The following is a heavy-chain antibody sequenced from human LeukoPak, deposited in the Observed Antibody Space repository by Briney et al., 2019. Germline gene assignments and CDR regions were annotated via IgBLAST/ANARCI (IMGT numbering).Heavy chain of an antibody. CDR2: IIPIFGTA. D-gene: IGHD3-22*01. CDR3: ARDVYDSSGYNY. CDR1: GGTFSSYA. Sequence: ASVKVSCKASGGTFSSYAISWVRQAPGQGLEWMGGIIPIFGTANYAQKFQGRVTITADESTSTAYMELSSLRSEDMAVYYCARDVYDSSGYNYWGQGTLVTVSS. V-gene: IGHV1-69*13. J-gene: IGHJ4*02.